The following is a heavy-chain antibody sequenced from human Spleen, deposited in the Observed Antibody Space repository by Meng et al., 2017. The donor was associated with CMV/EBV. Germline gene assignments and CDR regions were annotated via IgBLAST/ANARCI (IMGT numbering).Heavy chain of an antibody. CDR2: IYSGGSTT. CDR3: ATPRGGLSVGPFDY. J-gene: IGHJ4*02. D-gene: IGHD1-26*01. CDR1: GFTFSSYA. Sequence: GESLKISCAASGFTFSSYAMNWVRQAPGKGPEWVSLIYSGGSTTYHAESAKGRFTISRDNSKNTLFLEMNSLRVEDTAVYYCATPRGGLSVGPFDYWGQGTLVTVSS. V-gene: IGHV3-23*03.